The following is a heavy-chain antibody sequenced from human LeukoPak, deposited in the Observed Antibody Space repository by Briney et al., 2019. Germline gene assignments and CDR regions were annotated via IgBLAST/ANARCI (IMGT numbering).Heavy chain of an antibody. CDR1: GFTFTSYG. Sequence: PGGSLRLSCAASGFTFTSYGMSWVRQAPGKGLEWVSGISGSGGSTYYADSVKGRFTISRDNSKNTLYLQMNSLRAEDTAVYYCAKDRTMRLGELSSFDYWGQGTLVTVSS. CDR2: ISGSGGST. J-gene: IGHJ4*02. CDR3: AKDRTMRLGELSSFDY. D-gene: IGHD3-16*02. V-gene: IGHV3-23*01.